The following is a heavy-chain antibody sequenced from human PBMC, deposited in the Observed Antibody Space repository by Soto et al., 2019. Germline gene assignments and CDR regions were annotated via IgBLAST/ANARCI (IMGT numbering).Heavy chain of an antibody. CDR3: ATYPPRYCGGTTCYAGLDY. V-gene: IGHV1-24*01. CDR2: FDPEIGET. J-gene: IGHJ4*02. Sequence: QVHLVQSGAEVKKPGASVKVSCKVSGYTLTELSMHWLRQAPGKGLEWMGTFDPEIGETVYAQKFRGRVTMTEDTSTDTAYMELSSLRSEDTAVYYCATYPPRYCGGTTCYAGLDYWGQGTLVTVSS. D-gene: IGHD2-2*01. CDR1: GYTLTELS.